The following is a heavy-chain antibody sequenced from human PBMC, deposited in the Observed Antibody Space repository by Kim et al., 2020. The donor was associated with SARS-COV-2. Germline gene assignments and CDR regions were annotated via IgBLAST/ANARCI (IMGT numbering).Heavy chain of an antibody. J-gene: IGHJ6*02. Sequence: ASVKVSCKASGYTFAAYGISWVRQARGQGLQWMGGIGAYNGMSDYGQTFHDRITMTTDISSSTAYLEGRSLRFDDTAIYFCARGGRGDHFYNGMDVWGQGTAVFVSS. V-gene: IGHV1-18*01. CDR2: IGAYNGMS. CDR1: GYTFAAYG. D-gene: IGHD2-21*02. CDR3: ARGGRGDHFYNGMDV.